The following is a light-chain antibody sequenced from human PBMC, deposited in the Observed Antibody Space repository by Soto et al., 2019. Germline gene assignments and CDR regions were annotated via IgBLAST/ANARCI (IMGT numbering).Light chain of an antibody. CDR2: EVN. Sequence: QSALTQPPSASGSPGQSVTISCTGTSSDVGRYNYVSWYQQPPGKAPKLIIYEVNKRPSGVPDRFSGSKSGTSASLAISGLQSEDEADYHCAAWDGSLNVWVFGGGTKVTVL. CDR3: AAWDGSLNVWV. J-gene: IGLJ3*02. CDR1: SSDVGRYNY. V-gene: IGLV2-8*01.